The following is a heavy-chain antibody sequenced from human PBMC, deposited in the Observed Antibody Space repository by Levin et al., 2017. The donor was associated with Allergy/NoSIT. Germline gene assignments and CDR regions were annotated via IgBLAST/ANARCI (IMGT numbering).Heavy chain of an antibody. D-gene: IGHD3-3*01. CDR2: INHSGST. CDR1: GGSFSGYY. J-gene: IGHJ4*02. V-gene: IGHV4-34*01. CDR3: ARGRREHYDFWSGCYPH. Sequence: SETLSLTCAVYGGSFSGYYWSWIRQPPGKGLEWIGEINHSGSTNYNPSLKSRVTISVDTSKNQFSLKLSSVTAADTAVYYCARGRREHYDFWSGCYPHWGQGTLVTVSS.